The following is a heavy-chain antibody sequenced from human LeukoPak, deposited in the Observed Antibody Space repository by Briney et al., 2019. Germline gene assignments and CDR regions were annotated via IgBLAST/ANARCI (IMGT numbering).Heavy chain of an antibody. J-gene: IGHJ4*02. V-gene: IGHV3-53*01. Sequence: PGGSLRLSCAASGFTVSSNYMSWVRQAPGKGLEWVSVIYSGVSTYYADSVKGRFTISRDNSKNTLYLQMNSLRAEDTAVYYCAREQWLALNYWGQGTRVTVSS. CDR1: GFTVSSNY. CDR2: IYSGVST. D-gene: IGHD6-19*01. CDR3: AREQWLALNY.